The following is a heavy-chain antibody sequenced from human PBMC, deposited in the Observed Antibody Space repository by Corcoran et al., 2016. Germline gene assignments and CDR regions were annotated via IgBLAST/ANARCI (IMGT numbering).Heavy chain of an antibody. V-gene: IGHV3-33*01. CDR3: ASEYYDSSGDYTPPFDY. CDR1: GFTFSSYG. J-gene: IGHJ4*02. CDR2: IWYDGSNK. D-gene: IGHD3-22*01. Sequence: QVQLVESGGGVVQPGRSLRLSCAASGFTFSSYGMHWVRQAPGKGLEWVAVIWYDGSNKYYADSVKGRFTISRDNSKNTLYLQMNSLRAEDTAVYYCASEYYDSSGDYTPPFDYWGQGTLVTVSS.